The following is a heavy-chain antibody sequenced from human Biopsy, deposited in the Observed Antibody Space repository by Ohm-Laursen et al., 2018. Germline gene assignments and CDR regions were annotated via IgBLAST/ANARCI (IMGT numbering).Heavy chain of an antibody. CDR1: GGSIISYY. Sequence: SKTLSLTCSVSGGSIISYYWTWIRQPPGKGLEWIGHVYNGGITNYNPSLKSRVTISKDTSKNQFSLQVNSVTAADTAVYYCARTPRDSFWSGSYKRGLWFDPWGQGTLVIVSS. V-gene: IGHV4-59*01. J-gene: IGHJ5*02. D-gene: IGHD3-3*01. CDR2: VYNGGIT. CDR3: ARTPRDSFWSGSYKRGLWFDP.